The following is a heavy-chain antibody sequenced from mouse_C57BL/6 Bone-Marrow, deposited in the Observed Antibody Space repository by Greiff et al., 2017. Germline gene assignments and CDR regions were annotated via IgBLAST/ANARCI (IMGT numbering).Heavy chain of an antibody. J-gene: IGHJ2*01. CDR3: ARTYNGSTYYFGD. CDR2: IDPSDSYT. D-gene: IGHD2-3*01. CDR1: GYTFTSYW. Sequence: VQLQQPGAELVMPGASVKLSCKASGYTFTSYWMHWVKQRPGQGLEWIGEIDPSDSYTNYNQKFKGKSTLTVDKSSSTAYMQLSSLTSEDSAVYYCARTYNGSTYYFGDWDQGTTLTVCS. V-gene: IGHV1-69*01.